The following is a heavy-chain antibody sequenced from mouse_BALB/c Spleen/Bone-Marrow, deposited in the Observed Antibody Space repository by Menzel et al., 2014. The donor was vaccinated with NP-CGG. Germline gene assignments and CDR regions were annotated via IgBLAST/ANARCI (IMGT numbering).Heavy chain of an antibody. Sequence: EVKLMESGGGLVKPGGSLKLSCAASGFTFSSYAMSWVRQTPEKRLEWVASISSGGSTYYPDSVKGRFTISRDNARNILDLQMSSLRSEDTAMYYCAREEYGQKVYAMDYWGQGTSVTVSS. CDR1: GFTFSSYA. D-gene: IGHD2-10*02. CDR3: AREEYGQKVYAMDY. CDR2: ISSGGST. J-gene: IGHJ4*01. V-gene: IGHV5-6-5*01.